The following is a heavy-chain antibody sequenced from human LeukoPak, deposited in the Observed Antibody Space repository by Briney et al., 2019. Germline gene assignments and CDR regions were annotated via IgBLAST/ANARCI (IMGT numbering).Heavy chain of an antibody. D-gene: IGHD3-22*01. J-gene: IGHJ4*02. CDR3: ARTGDSSGYYYGDFDY. Sequence: ASMKVSCKASGYTFTSYAMNWVRQAPGQGLEWMGWINTDTGNPTYAQGFTGRFVFSLDTSVSTAYLQISSLKAEDTAVYYCARTGDSSGYYYGDFDYWGQGTLVTVSS. CDR1: GYTFTSYA. CDR2: INTDTGNP. V-gene: IGHV7-4-1*02.